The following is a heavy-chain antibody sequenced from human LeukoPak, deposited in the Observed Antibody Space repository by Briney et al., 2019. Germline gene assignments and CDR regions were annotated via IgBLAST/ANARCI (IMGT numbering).Heavy chain of an antibody. V-gene: IGHV3-23*01. CDR3: AKDGARYDYVWGSSRSRWFDP. CDR2: ISGGGGST. J-gene: IGHJ5*02. CDR1: GFTFSNYA. D-gene: IGHD3-16*02. Sequence: GGCLRLSCVASGFTFSNYAMIWVRQAPGKGLEWVSAISGGGGSTYYAGSVEGRFTISRDNSKSTVYLQMNSLRAEDTAVYYCAKDGARYDYVWGSSRSRWFDPWGQGTLVTVSS.